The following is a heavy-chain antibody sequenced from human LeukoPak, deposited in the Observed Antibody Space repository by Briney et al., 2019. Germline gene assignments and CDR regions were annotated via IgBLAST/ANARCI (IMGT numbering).Heavy chain of an antibody. Sequence: GGSLRLSCAASGFTFSDYAMSWVHHAPGKGLEWVSAISGRGGNTYYADSVKGRFTISRDNSKNTLSLQMNTLRAEDTAVYYCGKAQTACGGDCYSNFDYWGRGTLVTVSS. CDR1: GFTFSDYA. D-gene: IGHD2-21*02. CDR3: GKAQTACGGDCYSNFDY. CDR2: ISGRGGNT. J-gene: IGHJ4*02. V-gene: IGHV3-23*01.